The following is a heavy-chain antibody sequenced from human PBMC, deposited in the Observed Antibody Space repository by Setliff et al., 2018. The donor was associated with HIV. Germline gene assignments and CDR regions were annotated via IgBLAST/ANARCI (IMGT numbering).Heavy chain of an antibody. V-gene: IGHV3-11*04. D-gene: IGHD3-22*01. J-gene: IGHJ4*02. CDR3: ARISREDVIISFLFDS. CDR2: ITTSEDSR. Sequence: GESLKISCVASGFTFGDYYMTWIRQAPGKGLEWISHITTSEDSRFYADSVKGRFTISRDNARNSLFLQMNGLRPDDTAMYYCARISREDVIISFLFDSWGQGIPVTVSS. CDR1: GFTFGDYY.